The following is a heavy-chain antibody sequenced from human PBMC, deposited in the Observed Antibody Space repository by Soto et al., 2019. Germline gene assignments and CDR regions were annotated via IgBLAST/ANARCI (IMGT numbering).Heavy chain of an antibody. CDR2: IYYTGST. CDR3: ASGAYWNFAY. Sequence: SETLSLTCTVSGGSISSYYWSWIRQPPGKGLEWVGFIYYTGSTNYNPSLKSRLTISLDTSKNQFSLKLNSVTAADTAVYYCASGAYWNFAYWGQGALVTVS. J-gene: IGHJ4*02. CDR1: GGSISSYY. V-gene: IGHV4-59*08. D-gene: IGHD1-1*01.